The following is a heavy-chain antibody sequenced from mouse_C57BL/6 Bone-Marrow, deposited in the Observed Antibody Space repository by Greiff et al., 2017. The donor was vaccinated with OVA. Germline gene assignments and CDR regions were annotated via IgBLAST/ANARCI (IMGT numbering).Heavy chain of an antibody. CDR2: ISPNNGGT. CDR3: AIYRPYYFDY. Sequence: VQLQQSGPELVKPGASVKLPCKASGFTFTDYNMDWVKQTHGKSLEWVGDISPNNGGTFYHQKFKGKATLTGDKAYNTAYLELRSLTSVDTAVYYCAIYRPYYFDYWGQGTTLTVSS. J-gene: IGHJ2*01. CDR1: GFTFTDYN. V-gene: IGHV1-18*01. D-gene: IGHD5-1-1*01.